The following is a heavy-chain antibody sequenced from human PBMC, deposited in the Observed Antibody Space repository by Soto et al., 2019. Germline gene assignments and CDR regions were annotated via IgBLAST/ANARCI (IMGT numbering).Heavy chain of an antibody. J-gene: IGHJ3*02. Sequence: PSETLSLTCTVSGGSISSSSYYWGWIRQPPGKGLEWIGSIYYSGSTHYNPSLKSRVTISVDTSKNQFSLKLSSVTAADTAVYYCARPRAVTTKRAFHIWRQGPMVTVSS. CDR2: IYYSGST. D-gene: IGHD4-17*01. CDR1: GGSISSSSYY. CDR3: ARPRAVTTKRAFHI. V-gene: IGHV4-39*01.